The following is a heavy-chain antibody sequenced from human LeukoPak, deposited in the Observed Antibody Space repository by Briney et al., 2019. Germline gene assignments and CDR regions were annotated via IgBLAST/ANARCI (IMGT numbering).Heavy chain of an antibody. CDR3: ARVDQRANCSSTSCLPYYYGMDV. D-gene: IGHD2-2*01. CDR1: GFTFSSYA. Sequence: PGGSLRLSCAASGFTFSSYAMHWVRQAPGKGLEYVSAISSNGGSTYYANSVKGRFTISRDNSKNTLYLQMGSLRAEDMAVYYCARVDQRANCSSTSCLPYYYGMDVWSQGTTVTVSS. V-gene: IGHV3-64*01. J-gene: IGHJ6*02. CDR2: ISSNGGST.